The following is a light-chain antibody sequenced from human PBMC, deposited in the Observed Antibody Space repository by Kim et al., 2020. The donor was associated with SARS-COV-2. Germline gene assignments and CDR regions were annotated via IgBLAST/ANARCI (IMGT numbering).Light chain of an antibody. CDR3: SSYTTTSRFVI. Sequence: LVTISRTGSGGYLGDYNYFSLDQQQPGNAPKLIISDVPNRPSGVSDRFFGSKSGNTASRTISGLKAEDEANYYCSSYTTTSRFVIFGGGTQLTVL. CDR2: DVP. CDR1: GGYLGDYNY. V-gene: IGLV2-14*03. J-gene: IGLJ2*01.